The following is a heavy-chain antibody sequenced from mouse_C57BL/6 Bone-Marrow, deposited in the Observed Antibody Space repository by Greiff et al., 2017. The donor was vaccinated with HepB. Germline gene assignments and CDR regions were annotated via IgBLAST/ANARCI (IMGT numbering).Heavy chain of an antibody. CDR3: AIYGSSLYYYAMDY. Sequence: VQLKESGPELVKPGASVKISCKASGYSFTDYNMNWVKQSNGKSLEWIGVINPNYGTTSYNQKFKGKATLTVDQSSSTAYMQLNSLTSEDSAVYYCAIYGSSLYYYAMDYWGQGTSVTVSS. CDR2: INPNYGTT. CDR1: GYSFTDYN. V-gene: IGHV1-39*01. J-gene: IGHJ4*01. D-gene: IGHD1-1*01.